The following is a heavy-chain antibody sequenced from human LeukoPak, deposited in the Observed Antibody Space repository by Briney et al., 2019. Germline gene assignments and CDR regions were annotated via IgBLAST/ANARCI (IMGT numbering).Heavy chain of an antibody. CDR1: GGSFSGYY. Sequence: TSETLSLTCAVYGGSFSGYYWSWIRQPPGKGLEWIGYIYFSGSTNSNPSLKSRVTIPVDTSKNQFSLKLSSVTAADTAVYYCASLEMATIYWYFDLWGRGTLVTVSS. V-gene: IGHV4-59*01. CDR3: ASLEMATIYWYFDL. D-gene: IGHD5-24*01. CDR2: IYFSGST. J-gene: IGHJ2*01.